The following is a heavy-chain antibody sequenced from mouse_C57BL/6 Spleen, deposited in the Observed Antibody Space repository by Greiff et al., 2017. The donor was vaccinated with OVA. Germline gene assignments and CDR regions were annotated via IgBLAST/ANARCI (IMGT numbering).Heavy chain of an antibody. CDR2: INPNNGGT. CDR1: GYTFTDYY. Sequence: EVQLQQSGPELVKPGASVKISCKASGYTFTDYYMNWVKQSHGKSLEWIGDINPNNGGTSYNQKFKGKATLPVDKSSSTAYMELRSLTSEDSAVYYCARSYYYGSSYGGYFDYWGQGTTLTVSS. CDR3: ARSYYYGSSYGGYFDY. J-gene: IGHJ2*01. D-gene: IGHD1-1*01. V-gene: IGHV1-26*01.